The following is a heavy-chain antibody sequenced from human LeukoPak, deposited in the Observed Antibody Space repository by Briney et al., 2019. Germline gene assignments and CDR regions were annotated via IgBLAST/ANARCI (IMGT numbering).Heavy chain of an antibody. Sequence: ASVKVSCKAPGYTFTTYNIDWVRQAPGQGLEWMGWITADNGNTNYAQKFQGRVTMTTDTSTSTVYMELSSLRSEDTAVYYCATFTQIWSGYYGGDYYYYMDVWGKGTTVTVSS. J-gene: IGHJ6*03. CDR3: ATFTQIWSGYYGGDYYYYMDV. CDR1: GYTFTTYN. CDR2: ITADNGNT. D-gene: IGHD3-3*01. V-gene: IGHV1-18*01.